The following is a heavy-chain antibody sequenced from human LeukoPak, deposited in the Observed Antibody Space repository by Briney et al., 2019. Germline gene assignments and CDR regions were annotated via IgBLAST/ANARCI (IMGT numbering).Heavy chain of an antibody. CDR1: GFTVSNNH. CDR2: TYSDGTT. D-gene: IGHD3-16*01. Sequence: RGSLRLSCGASGFTVSNNHMSWVRQAPGKGLEWVSITYSDGTTYYADSVKGRFTISRDNSRNTLYVQMNSLRAEDTAVYFCARDRVEVTTSMLGGVKRTVTDYYGMDVWGQGTTVTVSS. CDR3: ARDRVEVTTSMLGGVKRTVTDYYGMDV. V-gene: IGHV3-53*01. J-gene: IGHJ6*02.